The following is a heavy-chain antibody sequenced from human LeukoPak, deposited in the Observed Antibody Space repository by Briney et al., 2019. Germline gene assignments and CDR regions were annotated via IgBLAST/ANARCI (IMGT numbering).Heavy chain of an antibody. CDR1: GGSFSGYY. CDR2: INHSGST. Sequence: SETLSLTCAVYGGSFSGYYWSWIRQPPGKGLEWIGEINHSGSTNYNPSLKSRVTISVDTSKNQFSLKLSSVTAADTAVYYCARGNGWAMVIGWFDPWGQGTLVTVSS. J-gene: IGHJ5*02. CDR3: ARGNGWAMVIGWFDP. D-gene: IGHD2-21*01. V-gene: IGHV4-34*01.